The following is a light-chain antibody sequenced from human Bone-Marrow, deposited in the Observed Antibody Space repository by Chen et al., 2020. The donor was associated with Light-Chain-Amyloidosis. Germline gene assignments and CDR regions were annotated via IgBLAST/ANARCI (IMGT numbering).Light chain of an antibody. CDR3: QQYGTSPLT. CDR1: QTISSNY. V-gene: IGKV3-20*01. CDR2: GSA. Sequence: EIVLTQSPVTLSLSLGEGANLSCRASQTISSNYLTWYHQKFGQAPRLLVYGSASRATGIPDRFTGSGSVTDFTLTINRLEPEDYAIEYWQQYGTSPLTFGGGTKVEIK. J-gene: IGKJ4*01.